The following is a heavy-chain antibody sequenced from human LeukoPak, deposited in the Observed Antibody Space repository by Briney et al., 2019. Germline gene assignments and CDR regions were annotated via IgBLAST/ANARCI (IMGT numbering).Heavy chain of an antibody. Sequence: ASVKASCKASGYTFTGYYMHWVRQAPGQGLEWMGWINPNSGGTNYAQKFQGRATMTRDTSISTAYMELSRLRSDDTAVYYCARDDFGGWRTYYYYGMDVWGQGTTVTVSS. CDR1: GYTFTGYY. CDR3: ARDDFGGWRTYYYYGMDV. D-gene: IGHD6-19*01. V-gene: IGHV1-2*02. J-gene: IGHJ6*02. CDR2: INPNSGGT.